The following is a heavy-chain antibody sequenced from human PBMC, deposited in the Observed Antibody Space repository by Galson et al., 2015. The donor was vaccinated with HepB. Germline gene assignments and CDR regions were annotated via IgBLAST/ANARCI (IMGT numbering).Heavy chain of an antibody. Sequence: SVKVSCKASGGTFSSYTISWVRQAPGRGLEWMGRIIPILGIANYAQKFQGRVTVTADKSTSTAYMELSSLRSEDTAVYYCARSYGSGSYFDVRGMDVWGQGTTVTVSS. D-gene: IGHD3-10*01. CDR2: IIPILGIA. CDR1: GGTFSSYT. V-gene: IGHV1-69*02. J-gene: IGHJ6*02. CDR3: ARSYGSGSYFDVRGMDV.